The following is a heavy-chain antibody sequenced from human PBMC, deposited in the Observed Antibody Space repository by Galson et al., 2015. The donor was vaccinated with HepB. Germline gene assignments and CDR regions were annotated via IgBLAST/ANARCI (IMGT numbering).Heavy chain of an antibody. V-gene: IGHV3-23*01. CDR1: GFTFNSYS. Sequence: SLRLSCAASGFTFNSYSMNWVRQAPGKGLEWVSAISGSADTTYYADSVKGRFTISRDNSKNTLYLDMHSLRAEDTAVYYCAKKDCSSTRCYHFDHWGQGTLVTVSS. D-gene: IGHD2-2*01. J-gene: IGHJ4*02. CDR3: AKKDCSSTRCYHFDH. CDR2: ISGSADTT.